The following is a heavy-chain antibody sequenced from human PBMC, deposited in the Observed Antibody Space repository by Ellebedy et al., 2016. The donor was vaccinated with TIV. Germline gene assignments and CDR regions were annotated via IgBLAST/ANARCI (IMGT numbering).Heavy chain of an antibody. V-gene: IGHV3-53*05. CDR1: GFTVSSNY. D-gene: IGHD3-22*01. CDR2: IYSGGST. J-gene: IGHJ4*02. Sequence: LSLTCAASGFTVSSNYMSWVRQAPGKGLEWVSVIYSGGSTYYADSVKGRFTISRDNSKNTLYLQMNSLRAEDTAVYYCARDVDYYDSSGSPFDYWGQGTLVTVSS. CDR3: ARDVDYYDSSGSPFDY.